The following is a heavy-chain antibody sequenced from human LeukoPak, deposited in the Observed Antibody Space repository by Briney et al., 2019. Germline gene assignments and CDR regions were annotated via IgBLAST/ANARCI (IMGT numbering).Heavy chain of an antibody. V-gene: IGHV3-74*01. CDR2: INSDGSNT. Sequence: PGGSLRLSCSASGFSFSSYWMHWVRQAPGKGLVWVSRINSDGSNTDYADSVKGRFTISRDNAKSTLYLQMNSLRADDTAVYYCARGNPYQLLFLGSDYWGQGTLVAVSS. CDR3: ARGNPYQLLFLGSDY. CDR1: GFSFSSYW. D-gene: IGHD2-2*01. J-gene: IGHJ4*02.